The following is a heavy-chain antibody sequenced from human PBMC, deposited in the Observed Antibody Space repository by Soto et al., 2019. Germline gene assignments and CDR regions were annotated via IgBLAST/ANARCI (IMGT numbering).Heavy chain of an antibody. CDR2: IYWDDDK. V-gene: IGHV2-5*02. J-gene: IGHJ1*01. CDR1: GFSLSTNGVG. Sequence: QITLKESGPTLVKPTQTLTLTCTFSGFSLSTNGVGVGWIRQPPGKAPEWLALIYWDDDKRYNPYLKSRPTTPEGPRHNQVVLILTNRDAVSTASYSCAHSDNSTWSPHWGQGTLLTVSS. D-gene: IGHD6-13*01. CDR3: AHSDNSTWSPH.